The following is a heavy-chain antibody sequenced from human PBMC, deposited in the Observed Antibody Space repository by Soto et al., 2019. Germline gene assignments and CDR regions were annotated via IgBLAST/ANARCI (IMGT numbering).Heavy chain of an antibody. V-gene: IGHV4-34*01. Sequence: QVQLQQWGAGLLKPSETLSLTCAVYGGSFSGYYWSWIRQPPGKGLEWIGEINHSGSTNYNPSLKRGVTIXXSXSXXQFSLKLSSVTAADTAVYYCATGVVVPAAIPWFDPWGQGTLVTVSS. CDR1: GGSFSGYY. D-gene: IGHD2-2*02. CDR3: ATGVVVPAAIPWFDP. CDR2: INHSGST. J-gene: IGHJ5*02.